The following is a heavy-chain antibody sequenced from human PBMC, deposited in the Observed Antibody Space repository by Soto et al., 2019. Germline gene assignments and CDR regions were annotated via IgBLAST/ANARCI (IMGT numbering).Heavy chain of an antibody. J-gene: IGHJ3*02. CDR1: GFTFGSYS. D-gene: IGHD2-15*01. V-gene: IGHV3-48*01. CDR3: ARDYCSGGSCFAFDI. CDR2: ISSSSSTI. Sequence: GGSLRLSCAASGFTFGSYSMNWVGQAPGKGLEWVSYISSSSSTIYYADSVKGRFTISRDNAKNSLYLQMNSLRAEDTAVYYCARDYCSGGSCFAFDIWGQGTMVTVSS.